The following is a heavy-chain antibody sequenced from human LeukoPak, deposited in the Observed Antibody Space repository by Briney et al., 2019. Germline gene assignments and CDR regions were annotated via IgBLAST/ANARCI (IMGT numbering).Heavy chain of an antibody. CDR3: AKSGGYNYYYYMDV. J-gene: IGHJ6*03. CDR2: ISGSGGST. Sequence: GGSLRLSCAASGFTFSSYAMSWVRQAPGKGLEWVSAISGSGGSTYYADSVKGRFTISRDNSKNTLYLQMNSLRDEDTAVYYCAKSGGYNYYYYMDVWGKGTTVTVSS. V-gene: IGHV3-23*01. CDR1: GFTFSSYA. D-gene: IGHD3-22*01.